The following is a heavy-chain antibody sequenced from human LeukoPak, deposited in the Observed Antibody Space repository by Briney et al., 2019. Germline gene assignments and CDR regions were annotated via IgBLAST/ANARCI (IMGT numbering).Heavy chain of an antibody. CDR1: GFTLSSYA. CDR3: ARNYGSGSYYDY. CDR2: IIPIFVPA. V-gene: IGHV1-69*01. J-gene: IGHJ4*02. Sequence: PGGSLRLSCAASGFTLSSYAISWVRQAPGQGLEWMGGIIPIFVPANYAQKFQGRVTITADESTSTAYMELSSLRSEDTAVYYCARNYGSGSYYDYWGQGTLVTVSS. D-gene: IGHD3-10*01.